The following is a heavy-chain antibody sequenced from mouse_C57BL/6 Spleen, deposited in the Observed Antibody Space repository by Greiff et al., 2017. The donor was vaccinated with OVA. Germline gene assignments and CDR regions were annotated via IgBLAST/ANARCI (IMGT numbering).Heavy chain of an antibody. D-gene: IGHD2-1*01. CDR1: GYTFTSYW. J-gene: IGHJ2*01. CDR2: IDPSDSET. V-gene: IGHV1-52*01. CDR3: AIDGNHIDY. Sequence: QVQLKQPGAELVRPGSSVKLSCKASGYTFTSYWMHWVKQRPIQGLEWIGNIDPSDSETHYNQKFKDKATLTVDKSSSTAYMQISSLPSEDSSVYYCAIDGNHIDYWGQGTTLTVSS.